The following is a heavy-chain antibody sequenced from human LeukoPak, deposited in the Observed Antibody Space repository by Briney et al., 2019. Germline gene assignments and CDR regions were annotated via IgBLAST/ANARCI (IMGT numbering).Heavy chain of an antibody. Sequence: QPGGSLRLSCAASGFTFSNYWMHWVRQAPGKGLVWVSRINSDGINTSYADSVKGRFTISRDSAKNTLNLQMNSLRAEDTAVYYCARDLGQYYDTSDNWFDPWGQGTLVTVSS. CDR2: INSDGINT. V-gene: IGHV3-74*01. CDR1: GFTFSNYW. D-gene: IGHD3-22*01. J-gene: IGHJ5*02. CDR3: ARDLGQYYDTSDNWFDP.